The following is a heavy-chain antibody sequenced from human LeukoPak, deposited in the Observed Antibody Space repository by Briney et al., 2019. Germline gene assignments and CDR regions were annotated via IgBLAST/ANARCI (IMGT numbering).Heavy chain of an antibody. CDR2: IYTSGST. Sequence: SETLSLTCTVSGGSISSYYWSWIRQPAGKGLEWIGRIYTSGSTNYNPSLKGRVTMSVDTSENQFSLKLSSVTAADTAVYYCARDRPIAAAGTTYFDYWGQGTLVTVSS. D-gene: IGHD6-13*01. CDR3: ARDRPIAAAGTTYFDY. V-gene: IGHV4-4*07. CDR1: GGSISSYY. J-gene: IGHJ4*02.